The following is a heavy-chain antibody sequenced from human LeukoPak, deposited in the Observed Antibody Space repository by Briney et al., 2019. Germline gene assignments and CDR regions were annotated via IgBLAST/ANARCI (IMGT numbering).Heavy chain of an antibody. CDR1: GESFSGYY. V-gene: IGHV4-34*01. CDR3: ARGVARTYYSDTSGYAAADY. Sequence: SETLSLTCAVYGESFSGYYWSWIRQPPGKGLEWIGEINHSGSTNYNPSLKSRVPISVHTSKNQFSLKLSSVTAADTAVYYCARGVARTYYSDTSGYAAADYWGQGTLVTASS. J-gene: IGHJ4*02. D-gene: IGHD3-22*01. CDR2: INHSGST.